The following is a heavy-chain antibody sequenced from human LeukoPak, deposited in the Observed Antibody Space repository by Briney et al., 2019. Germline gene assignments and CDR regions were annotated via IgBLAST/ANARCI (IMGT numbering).Heavy chain of an antibody. CDR1: GYTFTGYY. CDR3: ASTYSSSFASTAYFDY. D-gene: IGHD6-13*01. Sequence: GASVKVSCKASGYTFTGYYMHWVRQAPGQGLEWMGWINPNSGGTNYAQKFQGRVTMTRDTSISTAYMELGRLRSDDTAVYYCASTYSSSFASTAYFDYWGQGTLVTVSS. CDR2: INPNSGGT. V-gene: IGHV1-2*02. J-gene: IGHJ4*02.